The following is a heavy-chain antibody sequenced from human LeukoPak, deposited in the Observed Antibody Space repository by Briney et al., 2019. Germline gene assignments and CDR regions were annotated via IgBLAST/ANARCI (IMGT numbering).Heavy chain of an antibody. V-gene: IGHV3-7*01. Sequence: GGSLRLSCAASGFTFSRNWMHWVRQAPGKGLEWVANISPDGSDKYYVDSVRGRFTISRENAQNSVNLQMNSLRAEDSAVYYCGRWGVNAGLDRWGQGTLVTVSS. D-gene: IGHD3-10*01. J-gene: IGHJ5*02. CDR2: ISPDGSDK. CDR3: GRWGVNAGLDR. CDR1: GFTFSRNW.